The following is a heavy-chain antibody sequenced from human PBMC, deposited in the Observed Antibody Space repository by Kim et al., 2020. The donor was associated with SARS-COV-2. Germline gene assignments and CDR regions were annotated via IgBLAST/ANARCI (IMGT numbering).Heavy chain of an antibody. CDR1: GFTFSNSD. Sequence: GGSLRLSCEASGFTFSNSDMTWVRQPPGKGLEWVSGISTSGGRAYYADSVKGRFTVSRDNSRHRLYLQMSSLRVDDTAVYYCARGSGNYDYWGQGTLVT. CDR2: ISTSGGRA. D-gene: IGHD1-7*01. CDR3: ARGSGNYDY. J-gene: IGHJ4*02. V-gene: IGHV3-23*01.